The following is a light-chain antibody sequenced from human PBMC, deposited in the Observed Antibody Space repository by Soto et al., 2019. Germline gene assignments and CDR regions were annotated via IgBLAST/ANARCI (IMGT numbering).Light chain of an antibody. CDR3: AAWDDTLNGHYV. CDR2: NNN. J-gene: IGLJ1*01. Sequence: QSVLTQPPSASGTPGQRVTLSCSGSYSNIGSNTVNWYQHLPGTAPKLLISNNNQRPSAVPDRFSASNSGTSASLAISGLQSEDEADYYCAAWDDTLNGHYVFGTGTKVTVL. CDR1: YSNIGSNT. V-gene: IGLV1-44*01.